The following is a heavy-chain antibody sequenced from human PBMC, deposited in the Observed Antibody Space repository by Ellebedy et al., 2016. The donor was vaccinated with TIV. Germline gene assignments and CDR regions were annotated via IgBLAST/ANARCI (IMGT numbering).Heavy chain of an antibody. CDR2: IYQDGGVP. D-gene: IGHD4-17*01. V-gene: IGHV3-7*01. Sequence: PGGSLRLSCAASGFSFRSYWMSWVRQAPGKGLEWVANIYQDGGVPYYVDSVKGRFTISRDNADNSLFLQMNSLRAEDTAVYYCARRGSYGDYAVQINSWLYTWGRGTLVAVSS. J-gene: IGHJ5*02. CDR3: ARRGSYGDYAVQINSWLYT. CDR1: GFSFRSYW.